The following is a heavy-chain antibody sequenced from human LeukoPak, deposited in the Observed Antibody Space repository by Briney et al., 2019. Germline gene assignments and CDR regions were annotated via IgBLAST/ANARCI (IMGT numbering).Heavy chain of an antibody. CDR3: ARDWDGRGVGDF. D-gene: IGHD3-10*02. Sequence: ASVRVSCKASGYTFTSHPISWVRQAPGQGLEWMGWISAYNGDTKYAQKFQGRVTMTTDTSTTTVYMELKSLRSDDTAVYYCARDWDGRGVGDFWGQGTLVTVSS. J-gene: IGHJ4*02. V-gene: IGHV1-18*01. CDR2: ISAYNGDT. CDR1: GYTFTSHP.